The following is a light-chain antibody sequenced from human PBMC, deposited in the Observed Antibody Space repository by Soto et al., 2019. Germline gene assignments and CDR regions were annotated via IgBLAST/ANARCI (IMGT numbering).Light chain of an antibody. CDR2: RAS. J-gene: IGKJ4*01. CDR1: QGINRY. CDR3: QQVDSYPLT. Sequence: IQLTQSPSFLSASLGDRVIITCRASQGINRYVAWYQHKSGQAPNLLIYRASNLRPGVPSRFSGSGSGTDFTLTISNLEPEDFATYQCQQVDSYPLTFGGGTKLDIK. V-gene: IGKV1-9*01.